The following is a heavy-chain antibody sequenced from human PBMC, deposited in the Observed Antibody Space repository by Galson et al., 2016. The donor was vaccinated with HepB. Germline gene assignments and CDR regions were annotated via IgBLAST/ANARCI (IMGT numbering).Heavy chain of an antibody. CDR3: ASDRRRYYYDF. V-gene: IGHV4-4*02. CDR1: GASVNSSTW. CDR2: IYHTGST. J-gene: IGHJ4*02. D-gene: IGHD2-2*01. Sequence: SETLSLTCAVSGASVNSSTWWTWVRQPPGKGLEWIGEIYHTGSTNYNPSLKSRVFISVDKSKNQFSLRLTSMTAADAAIYFCASDRRRYYYDFWCQGTLVTVSS.